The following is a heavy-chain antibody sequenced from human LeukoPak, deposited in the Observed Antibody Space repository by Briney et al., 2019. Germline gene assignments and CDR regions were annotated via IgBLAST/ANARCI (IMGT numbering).Heavy chain of an antibody. J-gene: IGHJ4*02. CDR3: ARGDSSGHEFDY. CDR2: ISAYNGNT. D-gene: IGHD6-19*01. V-gene: IGHV1-18*01. Sequence: ALVKVSCKASGYTFTSYGISWVRQAPGQGLEWMGRISAYNGNTNYAQKLQGRVTMTTDTSTSTAYMELRSLRSDDTAVYYCARGDSSGHEFDYWGQGTLVTVSS. CDR1: GYTFTSYG.